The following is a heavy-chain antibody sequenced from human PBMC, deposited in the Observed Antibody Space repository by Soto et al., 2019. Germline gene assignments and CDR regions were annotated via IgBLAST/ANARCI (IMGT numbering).Heavy chain of an antibody. CDR2: INHSGST. D-gene: IGHD3-10*01. V-gene: IGHV4-34*01. J-gene: IGHJ4*02. Sequence: SETLSLTCAVYGGAFSGYYWSWIRQPPGKGLEWIGEINHSGSTNYNPSLKSRVTISVDTSKNQFSLKLSSVTAADTAVYYCARVPTMVRGVISGDDYFDYWGQGTLVTVSS. CDR3: ARVPTMVRGVISGDDYFDY. CDR1: GGAFSGYY.